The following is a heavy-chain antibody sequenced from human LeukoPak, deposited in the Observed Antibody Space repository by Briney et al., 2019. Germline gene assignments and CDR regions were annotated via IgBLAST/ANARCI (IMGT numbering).Heavy chain of an antibody. V-gene: IGHV3-11*01. D-gene: IGHD5-18*01. CDR1: GFRFSDYY. J-gene: IGHJ2*01. Sequence: GGPLRLSCAASGFRFSDYYMSWIRQAPGKGLEWFSYISSPGSTTYYADSVKGRFTISRDNAKNSLSLQMNSLRADDTAVYYCASGIQPRLSWYFDLWGRGTLVTVSS. CDR2: ISSPGSTT. CDR3: ASGIQPRLSWYFDL.